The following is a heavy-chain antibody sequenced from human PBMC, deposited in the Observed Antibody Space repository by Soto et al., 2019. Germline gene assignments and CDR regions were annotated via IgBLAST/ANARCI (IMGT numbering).Heavy chain of an antibody. J-gene: IGHJ4*02. CDR3: EPYGLVSWDGR. CDR1: GFNFGDDW. CDR2: IKQDGSER. V-gene: IGHV3-7*05. Sequence: EVQLVESGGGLVQPGESLRLSCAGSGFNFGDDWMTWVRQAPGKGPQWVANIKQDGSERYYMDSVKGRFTISRDNAKNSLFLQMNSLRGEDTAVYYCEPYGLVSWDGRWGQGTQVTVSS. D-gene: IGHD1-26*01.